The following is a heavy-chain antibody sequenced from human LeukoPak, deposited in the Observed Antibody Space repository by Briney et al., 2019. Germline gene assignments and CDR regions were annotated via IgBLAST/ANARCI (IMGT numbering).Heavy chain of an antibody. J-gene: IGHJ4*02. CDR1: GFTVSSNY. D-gene: IGHD6-13*01. V-gene: IGHV4-34*01. Sequence: PGGSLRLSCAASGFTVSSNYMSWVRQAPGKGLEWIGEINHSGSTNYNPSLKSRVTISVDTSKNQFSLKLSTVTAADTAVYYCARRGRYSSRRLGYWGQGTLVTVSS. CDR2: INHSGST. CDR3: ARRGRYSSRRLGY.